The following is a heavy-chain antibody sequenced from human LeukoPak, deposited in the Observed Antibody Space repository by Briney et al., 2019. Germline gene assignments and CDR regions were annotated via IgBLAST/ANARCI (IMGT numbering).Heavy chain of an antibody. CDR3: AVALGIGYYSGVDV. Sequence: GESLQISCKRSGYSFTTYWLALVRQMPGKGLEWMGIIYPADSDTIYSPSFQGQVTMSADKSISTAYLQWSSLKASDTAMYYCAVALGIGYYSGVDVWGQGTTVTVSS. D-gene: IGHD3-16*01. CDR1: GYSFTTYW. CDR2: IYPADSDT. J-gene: IGHJ6*02. V-gene: IGHV5-51*01.